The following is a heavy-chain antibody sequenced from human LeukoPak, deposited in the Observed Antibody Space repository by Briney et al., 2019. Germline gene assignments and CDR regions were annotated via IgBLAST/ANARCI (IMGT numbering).Heavy chain of an antibody. J-gene: IGHJ5*02. CDR1: GGTFSSYA. D-gene: IGHD3-3*01. CDR2: IIPILGIA. CDR3: ARVSAGFWSRYQYHWFDP. V-gene: IGHV1-69*04. Sequence: GASVKVSCKASGGTFSSYAISWVRQAPGQVLVWMGRIIPILGIANYAQKFQGRVTITADKSTSTAYMELSSLRSEDTAVYYCARVSAGFWSRYQYHWFDPWGQGTLVTVSS.